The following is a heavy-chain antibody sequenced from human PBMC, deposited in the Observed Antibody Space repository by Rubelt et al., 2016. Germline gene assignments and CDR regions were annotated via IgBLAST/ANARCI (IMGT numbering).Heavy chain of an antibody. CDR2: IYYSGST. CDR3: ARAVSYYDSSGYGYYYYMDV. J-gene: IGHJ6*03. CDR1: GGSISSSSYY. V-gene: IGHV4-39*07. Sequence: QLQLQESGPGLVKPSETLSLTCTVSGGSISSSSYYWGWIRQPPGKGLAWIGSIYYSGSTYYNPSLKSRVTISVDTSKNQFSLKLSSVTAADTAVYYCARAVSYYDSSGYGYYYYMDVWGKGTTVTVSS. D-gene: IGHD3-22*01.